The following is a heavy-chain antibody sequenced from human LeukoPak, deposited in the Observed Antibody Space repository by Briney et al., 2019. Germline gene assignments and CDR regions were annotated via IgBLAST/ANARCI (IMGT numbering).Heavy chain of an antibody. CDR3: ARRDFWSGFNWFDP. V-gene: IGHV5-51*01. J-gene: IGHJ5*02. Sequence: GESLKISCKGSGYSFTSYWIGWVRPVPGKGLEWMGIIYPGDSDTRYTPSFQGQVTISADKSISTAYLQWSSLKASDTAMYYCARRDFWSGFNWFDPWGQGTLVTVSS. CDR1: GYSFTSYW. D-gene: IGHD3-3*01. CDR2: IYPGDSDT.